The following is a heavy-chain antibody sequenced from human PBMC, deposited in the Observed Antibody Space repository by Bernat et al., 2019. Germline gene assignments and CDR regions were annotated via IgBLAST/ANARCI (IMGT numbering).Heavy chain of an antibody. Sequence: EVHLVESGGSLVKPGESLRLSCAASGFTFRSYALGWVRQAPGKGLEWVSSIGVSGTPTYYADSVKGRFAISRDNAKNSVFLEANSLRAEDTAVYYCARGYHHDSTGYASFDYWGQGALVTVSS. J-gene: IGHJ4*02. V-gene: IGHV3-21*01. CDR2: IGVSGTPT. CDR3: ARGYHHDSTGYASFDY. CDR1: GFTFRSYA. D-gene: IGHD2/OR15-2a*01.